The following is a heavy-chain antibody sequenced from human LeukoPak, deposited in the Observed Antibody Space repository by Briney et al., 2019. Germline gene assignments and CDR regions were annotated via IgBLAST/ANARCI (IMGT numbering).Heavy chain of an antibody. CDR2: INHSGST. V-gene: IGHV4-34*01. CDR1: GGSFSGYY. Sequence: SETLSLTCAVYGGSFSGYYWSWIRQPPGKGLEWIGEINHSGSTNYNPSLKSRVTISVDTSKNQFSLKLSSVTAADTAVYYCARLRNFTILGVVTRTYYYGMDVWGQGTTVTVSS. CDR3: ARLRNFTILGVVTRTYYYGMDV. J-gene: IGHJ6*02. D-gene: IGHD3-3*01.